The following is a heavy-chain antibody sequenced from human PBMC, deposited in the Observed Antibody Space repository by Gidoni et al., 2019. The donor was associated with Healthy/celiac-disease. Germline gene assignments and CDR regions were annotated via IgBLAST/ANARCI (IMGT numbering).Heavy chain of an antibody. V-gene: IGHV3-20*03. Sequence: EVQLVESGGGVVRPGGSLRPYSAASGFTVDYYGMSWVRQAPGQGLEWVSGINGTECSTDYADSVKGRFTISRDNAKNSLYLQMNSLRAEDTALYYCARERDRIPERAFDIWGQGTMVTVSS. CDR1: GFTVDYYG. CDR3: ARERDRIPERAFDI. CDR2: INGTECST. J-gene: IGHJ3*02.